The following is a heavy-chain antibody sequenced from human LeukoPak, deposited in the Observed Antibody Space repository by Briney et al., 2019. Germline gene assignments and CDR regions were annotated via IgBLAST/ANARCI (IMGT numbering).Heavy chain of an antibody. J-gene: IGHJ6*03. D-gene: IGHD3-10*01. CDR3: ARGDYGSGSYYNPLGYYYYYMDV. CDR2: MNPNCGNT. CDR1: GYTFTSYD. V-gene: IGHV1-8*01. Sequence: GASVKVSCKASGYTFTSYDINWVRQATGQGLEWMGWMNPNCGNTDYAQKFQGGVTMTRNTSIRTAYMELSSLRSEDTALYYCARGDYGSGSYYNPLGYYYYYMDVWGKGTTVTIS.